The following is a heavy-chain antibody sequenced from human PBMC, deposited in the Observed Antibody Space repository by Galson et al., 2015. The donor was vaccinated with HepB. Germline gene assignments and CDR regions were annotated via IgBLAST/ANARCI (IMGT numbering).Heavy chain of an antibody. CDR2: INPSAGST. J-gene: IGHJ2*01. V-gene: IGHV1-46*01. CDR1: GYTFTSYY. Sequence: SVKVSCKASGYTFTSYYMHWVRQAPGQGLEWMGIINPSAGSTSYAQKFQGRVTMTRDTSTSTVYMELSSLRSEDTAVYYCSRRSHYGDYGDWYFDLWGRGTLVTVSS. D-gene: IGHD4-17*01. CDR3: SRRSHYGDYGDWYFDL.